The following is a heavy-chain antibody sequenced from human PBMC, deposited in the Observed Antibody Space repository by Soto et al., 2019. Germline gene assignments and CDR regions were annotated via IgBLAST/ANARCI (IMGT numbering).Heavy chain of an antibody. V-gene: IGHV1-3*01. Sequence: ASVKVSCKASGYTFANYGIHWVRQAPGQRLEWMGWINAGDGGTKYSENFQGRVTITRDTSASTVYLGLSSLSSEDTASYYCARTAHSGSYDFWG. J-gene: IGHJ5*01. CDR1: GYTFANYG. CDR3: ARTAHSGSYDF. CDR2: INAGDGGT. D-gene: IGHD1-26*01.